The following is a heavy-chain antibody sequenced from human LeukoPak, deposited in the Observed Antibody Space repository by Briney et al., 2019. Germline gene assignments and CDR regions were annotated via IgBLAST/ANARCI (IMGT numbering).Heavy chain of an antibody. Sequence: SETLSLTCAVYGGSFSGYWSWIRQPPGKGLEWIGEINHSGSTNYNPSLKSRVTISVDTSKNQFSLKLSSVTAADTAVYYCARAGYSSSSRSYYYYMDVWGKGTTVTVSS. V-gene: IGHV4-34*01. D-gene: IGHD6-6*01. CDR2: INHSGST. CDR3: ARAGYSSSSRSYYYYMDV. J-gene: IGHJ6*03. CDR1: GGSFSGY.